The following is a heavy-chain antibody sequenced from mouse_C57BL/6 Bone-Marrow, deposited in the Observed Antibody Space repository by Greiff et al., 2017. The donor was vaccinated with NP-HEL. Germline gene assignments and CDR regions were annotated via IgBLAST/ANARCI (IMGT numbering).Heavy chain of an antibody. CDR1: GFNIKDDY. CDR2: IDPENGDT. V-gene: IGHV14-4*01. CDR3: TTGFYYYGSSSWFAY. J-gene: IGHJ3*01. Sequence: VQLQQSGAELVRPGASVKLSCTASGFNIKDDYMHWVKQRPEQGLEWIGWIDPENGDTEYASKFQGKATITADTSANTAYLQLSSLTSEDTAVYYCTTGFYYYGSSSWFAYWGQGTLVTVSA. D-gene: IGHD1-1*01.